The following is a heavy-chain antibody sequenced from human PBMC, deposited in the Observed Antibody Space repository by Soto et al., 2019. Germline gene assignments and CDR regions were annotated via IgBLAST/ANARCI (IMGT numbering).Heavy chain of an antibody. Sequence: GSLRLSCAASGFTFNSYAMSWVRQAPGKGLEWVSGISGGGSITYYTDSVKGRFTTSRDNSKNTLYLQMDSLRAEDTAVYFCAKYIVAGTGHSLGDYWGQGTLVTVSS. D-gene: IGHD5-12*01. CDR2: ISGGGSIT. CDR3: AKYIVAGTGHSLGDY. V-gene: IGHV3-23*01. CDR1: GFTFNSYA. J-gene: IGHJ4*02.